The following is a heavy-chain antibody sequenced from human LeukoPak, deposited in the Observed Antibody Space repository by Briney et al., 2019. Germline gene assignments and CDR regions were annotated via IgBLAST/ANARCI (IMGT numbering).Heavy chain of an antibody. V-gene: IGHV1-2*02. J-gene: IGHJ4*02. CDR1: GYTFTGYY. CDR3: ATTASAAAPDFDY. CDR2: INPNSGGT. D-gene: IGHD6-13*01. Sequence: ASVKVSCKASGYTFTGYYMHWVRQAPGQGLEWMGWINPNSGGTNYAQKFQGRVTMTRDTSISTAYMELSRLRSDDTAVYYCATTASAAAPDFDYWGQGTLVTVSS.